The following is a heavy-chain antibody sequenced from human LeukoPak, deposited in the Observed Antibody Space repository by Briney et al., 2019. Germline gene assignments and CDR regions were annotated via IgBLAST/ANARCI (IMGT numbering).Heavy chain of an antibody. CDR1: GYTFTSCA. CDR2: INPNSGGT. Sequence: ASVKVSCKASGYTFTSCAISWVRQAPGQGLEWMGWINPNSGGTNYAQKFQGRVTMTRDTSISTAYMELSRLRSDDTAVYYCARDQFDDILTGYFDYWGQGTLVTVSS. V-gene: IGHV1-2*02. J-gene: IGHJ4*02. CDR3: ARDQFDDILTGYFDY. D-gene: IGHD3-9*01.